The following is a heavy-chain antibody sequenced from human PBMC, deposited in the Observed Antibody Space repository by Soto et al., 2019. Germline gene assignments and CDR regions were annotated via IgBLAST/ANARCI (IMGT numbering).Heavy chain of an antibody. V-gene: IGHV3-23*01. Sequence: PGGSLRLSCAASGFTFSSYVMHWVRQAPGKGLEWVADISGSGGSTYYADSVKGRFTISRDNSKNTLYLQMNSLRAEDTAVYYSARRGATTRTFDYWGEGTLVIVTS. CDR1: GFTFSSYV. CDR2: ISGSGGST. CDR3: ARRGATTRTFDY. D-gene: IGHD5-12*01. J-gene: IGHJ4*02.